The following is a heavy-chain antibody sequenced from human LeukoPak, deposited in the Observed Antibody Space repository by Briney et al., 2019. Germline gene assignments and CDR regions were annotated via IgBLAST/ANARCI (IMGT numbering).Heavy chain of an antibody. V-gene: IGHV4-39*01. Sequence: WIRQPPGKGLERVGSIFYSGSTYYNPSLKSRVTISVDTSKTQFSLKLSSVTAADTAVYYCAKQQLVRCFDYWGQGTVVTVSS. D-gene: IGHD6-13*01. CDR3: AKQQLVRCFDY. CDR2: IFYSGST. J-gene: IGHJ4*02.